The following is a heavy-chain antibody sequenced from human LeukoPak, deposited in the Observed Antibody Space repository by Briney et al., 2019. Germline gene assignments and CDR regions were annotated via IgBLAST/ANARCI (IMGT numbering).Heavy chain of an antibody. CDR1: GLIISREF. J-gene: IGHJ4*02. V-gene: IGHV3-53*01. CDR2: IYSDGNT. D-gene: IGHD1-1*01. Sequence: GGFLRLSCAASGLIISREFMGWVRQAPGQGLEWVAIIYSDGNTVYAESVKGRFTISRDTSKNRLFLHMDSLRVEDTALYYCAKVATTPVWAPDYWGQGTLVTVSS. CDR3: AKVATTPVWAPDY.